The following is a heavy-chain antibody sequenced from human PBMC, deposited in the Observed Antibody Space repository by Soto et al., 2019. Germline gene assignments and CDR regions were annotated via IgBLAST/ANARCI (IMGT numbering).Heavy chain of an antibody. D-gene: IGHD1-26*01. CDR1: GGSISSSNW. J-gene: IGHJ3*01. CDR2: IYHSGST. CDR3: ARVSPFARIVGGKGLAFDF. V-gene: IGHV4-4*02. Sequence: SETLSLTCAVSGGSISSSNWWSWVRQPPGKGLEWIGEIYHSGSTNYNPSLKSRVTISVEKSKNQFSLKLGSVTAADTAVYYCARVSPFARIVGGKGLAFDFWGQGTMVTVS.